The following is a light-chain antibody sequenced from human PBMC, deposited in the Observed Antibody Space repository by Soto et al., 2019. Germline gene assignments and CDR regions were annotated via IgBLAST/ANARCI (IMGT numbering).Light chain of an antibody. V-gene: IGLV2-14*03. CDR3: TSWTTSTTMI. Sequence: QSALTQPASVSGSPGQSITISCTGTSSDIGAYNFVSWYQQHPGKAPKLMLYDSNIRPSGVSNRFSGSESGNTASLTISGLQAEDEADYYCTSWTTSTTMIFGGGTKVTVL. CDR2: DSN. J-gene: IGLJ2*01. CDR1: SSDIGAYNF.